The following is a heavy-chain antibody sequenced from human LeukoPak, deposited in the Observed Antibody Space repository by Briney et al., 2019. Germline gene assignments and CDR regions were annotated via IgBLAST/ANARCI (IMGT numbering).Heavy chain of an antibody. Sequence: KASETLSLTCTVSGSISGYYWSWIRQPPGKGLEWIGYIYTSGSTNYNPSLESRVTISVDTSKNQFSLDLSSATAADTAVYYCARQKCTSASCLTKNAFDIWGQGTMVTVSS. J-gene: IGHJ3*02. D-gene: IGHD2-2*01. CDR3: ARQKCTSASCLTKNAFDI. V-gene: IGHV4-4*09. CDR2: IYTSGST. CDR1: GSISGYY.